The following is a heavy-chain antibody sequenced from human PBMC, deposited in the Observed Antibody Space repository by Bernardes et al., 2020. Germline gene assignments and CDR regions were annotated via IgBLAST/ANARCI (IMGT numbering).Heavy chain of an antibody. D-gene: IGHD3-16*01. J-gene: IGHJ4*02. V-gene: IGHV3-33*08. CDR3: VREDGPKTARKTYTGFDS. CDR2: IWDDGSEE. Sequence: GGSLRLSCAASGFTFSSCVMHWVRQAPGQGLEWVAVIWDDGSEEYYSDSVKGRFTISRDNFRDILYLQMNSLRVEDTAVYYCVREDGPKTARKTYTGFDSWGQGTPVTVSS. CDR1: GFTFSSCV.